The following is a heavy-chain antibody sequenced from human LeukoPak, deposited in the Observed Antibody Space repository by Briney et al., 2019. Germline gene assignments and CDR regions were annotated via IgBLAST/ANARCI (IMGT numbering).Heavy chain of an antibody. CDR3: ARDQIGYGLDY. V-gene: IGHV4-59*11. D-gene: IGHD5-18*01. Sequence: SETLSLTCIVSSGSINNHYWSWVRQPPGKGLEWIGYIYDSWNTNYNPSLTSRGTISIETNKNQFSLNLTSVTAADTAVYYCARDQIGYGLDYWGQGTLVTVSS. CDR2: IYDSWNT. CDR1: SGSINNHY. J-gene: IGHJ4*02.